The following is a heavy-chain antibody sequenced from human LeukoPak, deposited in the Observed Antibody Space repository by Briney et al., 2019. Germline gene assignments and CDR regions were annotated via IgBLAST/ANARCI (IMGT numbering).Heavy chain of an antibody. J-gene: IGHJ4*02. Sequence: GGSLRLSCAASGFPFSGYWMSWVRQAPGKGLEWVASIKEDGSEKYYVDSVRGRLTISRDNAKNSLFLQMSSLRAEDTAVYYCARKLWFGEPGDYWGQGTLVPVSS. CDR1: GFPFSGYW. V-gene: IGHV3-7*01. CDR3: ARKLWFGEPGDY. CDR2: IKEDGSEK. D-gene: IGHD3-10*01.